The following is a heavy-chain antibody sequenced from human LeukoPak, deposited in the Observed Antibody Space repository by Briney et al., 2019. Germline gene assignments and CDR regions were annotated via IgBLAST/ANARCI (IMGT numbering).Heavy chain of an antibody. D-gene: IGHD3-10*01. Sequence: GRSLRLSCAASGFTFSSCAMHWVRQAPGKGLEWVAVIWYDGSNKYYADSVKGRFTISRDNSKNTLYLQMNSLRAEDTAVYYCAKHAYGSGKQAIDYWGQGTLVTVSS. CDR3: AKHAYGSGKQAIDY. V-gene: IGHV3-33*06. J-gene: IGHJ4*02. CDR1: GFTFSSCA. CDR2: IWYDGSNK.